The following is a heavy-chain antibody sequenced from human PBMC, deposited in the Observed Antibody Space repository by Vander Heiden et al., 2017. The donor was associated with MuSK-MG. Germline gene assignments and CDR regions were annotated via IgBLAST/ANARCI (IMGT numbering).Heavy chain of an antibody. J-gene: IGHJ6*02. CDR2: IWYDGSNK. CDR1: GFTFSSYG. D-gene: IGHD2-2*01. CDR3: ARGPMASNYYYYGMDV. Sequence: QVQLVESGGGVVQPGRSLRPSCAASGFTFSSYGMHWVRQAPGKGLEWVAVIWYDGSNKYYADSVKGRFTISRDNSKNTLYLQMNSLRAEDTAVYYCARGPMASNYYYYGMDVWGQGTTVTVSS. V-gene: IGHV3-33*01.